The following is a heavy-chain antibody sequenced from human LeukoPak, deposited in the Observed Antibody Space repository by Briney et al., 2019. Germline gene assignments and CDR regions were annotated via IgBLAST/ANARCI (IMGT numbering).Heavy chain of an antibody. J-gene: IGHJ6*03. D-gene: IGHD1-26*01. CDR2: IRYDGSNK. Sequence: GSLRLSCASSGFTFRSYVMSWVRPAPGEGLEWVAVIRYDGSNKYYADSVKGRFTISRDNSKNTLYLQMNSLRAEDTAVYYCAKEAGGSRYYYSYMDVWGKGTTVTISS. CDR3: AKEAGGSRYYYSYMDV. CDR1: GFTFRSYV. V-gene: IGHV3-30*02.